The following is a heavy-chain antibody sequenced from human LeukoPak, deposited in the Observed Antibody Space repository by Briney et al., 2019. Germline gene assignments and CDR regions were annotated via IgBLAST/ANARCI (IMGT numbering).Heavy chain of an antibody. V-gene: IGHV4-39*01. CDR3: ARRTDYDIRGSDYYYYGMDV. D-gene: IGHD3-10*02. J-gene: IGHJ6*02. CDR2: IYYNGNT. CDR1: GGSITNSGYY. Sequence: SETLSLTCTVSGGSITNSGYYWGWIRQPPGMGLEWIGSIYYNGNTYYNPSLKSRVTISVDTSKNQFSLKLSSVTAADTAVYYCARRTDYDIRGSDYYYYGMDVWGQGTTVTVSS.